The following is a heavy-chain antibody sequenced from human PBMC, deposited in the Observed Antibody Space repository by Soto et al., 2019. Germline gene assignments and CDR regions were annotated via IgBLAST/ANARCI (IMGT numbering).Heavy chain of an antibody. CDR3: ARGGHCSGGSCYSLGPMDV. Sequence: GGSLRLSCAASGFTFSSYSMNWVRQAPGKGLEWVSSISSSSSYIYYADSVKGRFTISRDNAKNSLYLQMNSLRAEDTAVYYCARGGHCSGGSCYSLGPMDVWGKGTTVTVSS. J-gene: IGHJ6*03. D-gene: IGHD2-15*01. CDR2: ISSSSSYI. V-gene: IGHV3-21*01. CDR1: GFTFSSYS.